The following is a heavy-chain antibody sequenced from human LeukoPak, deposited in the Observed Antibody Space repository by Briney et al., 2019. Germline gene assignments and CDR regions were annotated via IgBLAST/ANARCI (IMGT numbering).Heavy chain of an antibody. CDR3: ARVVVVVPAARIRRYYFDY. CDR2: INPNSGGT. J-gene: IGHJ4*02. Sequence: ASVKVSCKASGCTFTGYYMHWVRQAPGQGLEWMGWINPNSGGTNYAQKFQGRVTMTRDTSISTAYMELSRLRSDDTAVYYCARVVVVVPAARIRRYYFDYWGQGTLVTVSS. D-gene: IGHD2-2*01. V-gene: IGHV1-2*02. CDR1: GCTFTGYY.